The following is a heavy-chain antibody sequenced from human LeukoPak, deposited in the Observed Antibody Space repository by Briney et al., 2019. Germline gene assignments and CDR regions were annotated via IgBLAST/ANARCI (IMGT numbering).Heavy chain of an antibody. D-gene: IGHD2-2*01. CDR1: GFTFSGYA. V-gene: IGHV3-64*01. J-gene: IGHJ6*03. CDR3: ARDGGYCSSTSCLHNYYYYMDV. CDR2: ICSNGGSS. Sequence: GGSLRLSCAASGFTFSGYAMSWVRQAPGKGLEYVSTICSNGGSSYYAHSVRVRFLISRDNSKNTLDLQMGSLRAEDMAVYYCARDGGYCSSTSCLHNYYYYMDVWGKGTTVTVSS.